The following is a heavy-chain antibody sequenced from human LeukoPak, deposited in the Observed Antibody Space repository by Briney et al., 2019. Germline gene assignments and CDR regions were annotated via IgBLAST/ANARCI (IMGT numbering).Heavy chain of an antibody. D-gene: IGHD1-26*01. CDR2: INAGNGNT. CDR1: GYTFTIYA. CDR3: ASQIVGATGAFDI. J-gene: IGHJ3*02. Sequence: ASVKVSCKASGYTFTIYAIHWVRQAPGQRLEWMGWINAGNGNTKYSQEFQGRVTISRDTSASTAYMELSSLRSEDMAVYYCASQIVGATGAFDIWGQGTMVTVSS. V-gene: IGHV1-3*03.